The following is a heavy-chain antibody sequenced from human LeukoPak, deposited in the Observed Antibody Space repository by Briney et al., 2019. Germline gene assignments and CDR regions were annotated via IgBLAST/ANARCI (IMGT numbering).Heavy chain of an antibody. Sequence: GGSLRLSCAASGFTFSIHGMSWVRQAPGKGLEWVSAISGSGGSTYYADSVKGRFTISRDNSKNTLYLQMNSLRAEDTAVYYCAKDKPRRQWLADYWGQGTLVTVSS. CDR1: GFTFSIHG. CDR2: ISGSGGST. CDR3: AKDKPRRQWLADY. D-gene: IGHD6-19*01. J-gene: IGHJ4*02. V-gene: IGHV3-23*01.